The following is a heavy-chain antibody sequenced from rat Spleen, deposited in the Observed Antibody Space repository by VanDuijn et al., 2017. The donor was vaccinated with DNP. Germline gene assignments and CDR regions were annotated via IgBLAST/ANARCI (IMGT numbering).Heavy chain of an antibody. CDR2: ISSGGST. CDR1: GFSLTSYG. J-gene: IGHJ1*01. D-gene: IGHD1-1*01. V-gene: IGHV2S12*01. Sequence: QVQLKESGPGLVQPSQTLSLTCTVSGFSLTSYGVSWVRQPPGKGLEWIAAISSGGSTYYNSALKSRLSISRDTSKSQVFLKMNSLQTEDTAIYFCARWDYYSGYWYFDFWGPGTMVTVSS. CDR3: ARWDYYSGYWYFDF.